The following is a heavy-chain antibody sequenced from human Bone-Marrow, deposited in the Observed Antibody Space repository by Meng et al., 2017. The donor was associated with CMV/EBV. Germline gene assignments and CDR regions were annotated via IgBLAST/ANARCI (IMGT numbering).Heavy chain of an antibody. J-gene: IGHJ6*02. CDR2: INHSGST. Sequence: GSLRLSCTVSGDSINNYYWSWIRQPPGKGLEWIGEINHSGSTNYNPSLKSRVTISVDTSKNQFSLKLSSVTAADTAVYYCARGPITILYGMDVWGQGTTVTVSS. CDR3: ARGPITILYGMDV. CDR1: GDSINNYY. D-gene: IGHD3-3*01. V-gene: IGHV4-34*01.